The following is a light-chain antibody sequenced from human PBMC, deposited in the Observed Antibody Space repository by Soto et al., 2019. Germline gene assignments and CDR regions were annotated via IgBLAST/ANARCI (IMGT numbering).Light chain of an antibody. CDR3: QNCFTVPYT. CDR1: QDISNR. V-gene: IGKV1-33*01. J-gene: IGKJ2*01. Sequence: DIQMTQSPSSLSASVGDRITITCQASQDISNRLNWYHQKPGKAPNLLIYDASNLAAGVPSGFSGSGSGTHFTFTISSLQPEDIGTYYCQNCFTVPYTFGQGPKLEIK. CDR2: DAS.